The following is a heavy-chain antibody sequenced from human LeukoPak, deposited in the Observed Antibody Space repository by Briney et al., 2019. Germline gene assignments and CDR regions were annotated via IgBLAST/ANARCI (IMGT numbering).Heavy chain of an antibody. CDR2: ISGNGGNT. CDR1: GFTFDDYG. CDR3: ASRSSSLNWYFDL. V-gene: IGHV3-23*01. D-gene: IGHD2-2*01. J-gene: IGHJ2*01. Sequence: GGSLGLSCAASGFTFDDYGMSWVRQAPGKGLEWVSGISGNGGNTYYADSVKGRFTISRDNSKETLYLQMNSLRAEDTAVYYCASRSSSLNWYFDLWGRGTLVTVSS.